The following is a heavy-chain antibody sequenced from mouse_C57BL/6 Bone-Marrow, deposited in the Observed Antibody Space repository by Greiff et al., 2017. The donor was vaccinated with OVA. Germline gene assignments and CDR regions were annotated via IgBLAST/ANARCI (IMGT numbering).Heavy chain of an antibody. CDR2: ISDGGSYT. D-gene: IGHD2-4*01. V-gene: IGHV5-4*03. Sequence: EVKLMESGGGLVKPGGSLKLSCAASGFTFSSYAMSWVRQTPEKRLEWVATISDGGSYTYYPDNVKGRFTISRDNAKNNLYLQMSHLKSEDTAMYYCARAFYYEGLYAMDYWGQGTSVTVSS. CDR3: ARAFYYEGLYAMDY. CDR1: GFTFSSYA. J-gene: IGHJ4*01.